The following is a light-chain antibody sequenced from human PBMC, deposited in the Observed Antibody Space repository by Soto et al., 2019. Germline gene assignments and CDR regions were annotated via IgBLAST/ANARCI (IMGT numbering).Light chain of an antibody. Sequence: EIVLTQSPATLSLSPGERATLSFRASQNIASYLAWYQHRTVQAPRLLIADSSNRAAGIPDRFSGSGSGTAFTLTISSLEPDDFALYYCQQRNNWPPFTFGGGTRVDIK. CDR2: DSS. J-gene: IGKJ4*01. V-gene: IGKV3-11*01. CDR3: QQRNNWPPFT. CDR1: QNIASY.